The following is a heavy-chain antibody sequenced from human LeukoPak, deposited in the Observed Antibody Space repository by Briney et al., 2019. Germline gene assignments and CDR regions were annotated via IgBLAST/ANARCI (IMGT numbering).Heavy chain of an antibody. D-gene: IGHD6-13*01. Sequence: GASVKLSCKASGYTFTGYYMHLVRHAPGQGLEWMGWINPNSGGRNYAQKFQGRVTMTRDTSISTAYMELSRLRSDDTAVYYCARSAMAAAGPNWFDPWGQGTLVTVSS. J-gene: IGHJ5*02. CDR1: GYTFTGYY. CDR2: INPNSGGR. V-gene: IGHV1-2*02. CDR3: ARSAMAAAGPNWFDP.